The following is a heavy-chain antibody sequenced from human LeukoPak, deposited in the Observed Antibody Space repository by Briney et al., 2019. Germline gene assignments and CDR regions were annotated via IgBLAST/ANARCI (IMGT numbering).Heavy chain of an antibody. V-gene: IGHV3-74*01. J-gene: IGHJ4*02. Sequence: GGSLRLSCAASGFTLSGYWMHWVRQPPGKGLVWVSRINGDGSTTSYADSVKGRFTISRDNAKNTLYLQMNSLRAEDTAVYYCARAYCSGGSCYFDYWGQGALVTVSS. CDR1: GFTLSGYW. D-gene: IGHD2-15*01. CDR3: ARAYCSGGSCYFDY. CDR2: INGDGSTT.